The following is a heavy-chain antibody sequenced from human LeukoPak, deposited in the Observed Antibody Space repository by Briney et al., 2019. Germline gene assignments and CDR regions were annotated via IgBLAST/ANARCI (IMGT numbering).Heavy chain of an antibody. Sequence: WVRQAPGKGLEWIGSIYYSGSTYYNPSLKSRVTISVDTSKNQFSLKLSSVTAADTAVYYCAGGEEYSSSSAGDYWGQGTLVTVSS. CDR3: AGGEEYSSSSAGDY. V-gene: IGHV4-39*07. CDR2: IYYSGST. D-gene: IGHD6-6*01. J-gene: IGHJ4*02.